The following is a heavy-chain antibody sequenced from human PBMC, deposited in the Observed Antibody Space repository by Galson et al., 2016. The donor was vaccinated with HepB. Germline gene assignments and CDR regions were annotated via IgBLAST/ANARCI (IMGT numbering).Heavy chain of an antibody. D-gene: IGHD2-15*01. CDR3: ARDTKGRVEVVVAANYYYYYGMDV. J-gene: IGHJ6*02. V-gene: IGHV3-33*01. CDR2: ICYDGSNK. Sequence: SLRLSCAASGFTFSSYGMHWVRQAPGKGLEWVAVICYDGSNKYYADSVKGRFTISRDNSKNTLYLQMNSLRAEDTAVYYCARDTKGRVEVVVAANYYYYYGMDVWGQGTTVTVSS. CDR1: GFTFSSYG.